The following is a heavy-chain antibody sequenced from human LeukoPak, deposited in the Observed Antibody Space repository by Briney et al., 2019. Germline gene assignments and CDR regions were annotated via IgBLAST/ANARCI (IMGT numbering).Heavy chain of an antibody. CDR2: IYYSGST. CDR3: VRDPYGDHYYFDY. Sequence: PSETLSLTCTVSGGSISSYYWSWIRQPPGKGLEWIGYIYYSGSTNYNPSLKSRVTISVDTSKNQFSLKLSSVTAADTAVYYCVRDPYGDHYYFDYWGQGTLVTVSS. D-gene: IGHD4-17*01. J-gene: IGHJ4*02. CDR1: GGSISSYY. V-gene: IGHV4-59*08.